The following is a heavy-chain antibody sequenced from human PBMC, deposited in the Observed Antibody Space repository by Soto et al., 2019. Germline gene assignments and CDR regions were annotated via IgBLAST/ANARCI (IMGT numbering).Heavy chain of an antibody. J-gene: IGHJ4*02. CDR3: ARERGGYGLFDS. V-gene: IGHV4-30-2*01. Sequence: CTVSGGSISNAAYSWSWIRQPPGKGLEWIGYIYPSGMPFYNPSLRSRVTISIDRSNDQFSLNLKSVTAADTAVYYCARERGGYGLFDSWGQGTLVTVSS. CDR1: GGSISNAAYS. CDR2: IYPSGMP. D-gene: IGHD5-18*01.